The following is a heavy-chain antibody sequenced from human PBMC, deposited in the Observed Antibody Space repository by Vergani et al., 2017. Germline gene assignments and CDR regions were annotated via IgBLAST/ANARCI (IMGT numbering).Heavy chain of an antibody. CDR3: ARDPPDTAMVFYYYYMDG. V-gene: IGHV3-33*01. CDR1: GFTFSSYG. Sequence: QVQLVESGGGVVQPGRSLRLSCAASGFTFSSYGMHWVRQAPGKGLECVAVIWYDGSNKYYAGSVKGRFTISRDNSKNTLYLQMNSLRAEDTAVYYCARDPPDTAMVFYYYYMDGWGKGTTVTVSS. CDR2: IWYDGSNK. J-gene: IGHJ6*03. D-gene: IGHD5-18*01.